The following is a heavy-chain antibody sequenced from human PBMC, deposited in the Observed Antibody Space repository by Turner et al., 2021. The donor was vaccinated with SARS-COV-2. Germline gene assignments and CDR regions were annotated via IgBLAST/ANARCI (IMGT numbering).Heavy chain of an antibody. CDR1: GFTFSSYS. J-gene: IGHJ3*02. CDR3: ARWDNYYDSSGYYTDAFDI. CDR2: ISSSSSYI. D-gene: IGHD3-22*01. Sequence: VQLVESGGGLVKPGGSLRLSCSASGFTFSSYSMNWVRQAPGKGLEWVSCISSSSSYIYYAETEKGRFTITRDNAKNSLYQKMNSLRAEDKAVYYCARWDNYYDSSGYYTDAFDIWGQGTMVTVSS. V-gene: IGHV3-21*01.